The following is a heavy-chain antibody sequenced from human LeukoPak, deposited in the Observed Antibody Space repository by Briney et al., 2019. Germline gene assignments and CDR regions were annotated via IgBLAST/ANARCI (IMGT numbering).Heavy chain of an antibody. J-gene: IGHJ4*02. D-gene: IGHD6-13*01. CDR2: ISGSGGST. CDR3: AKDPRQQQLVPY. V-gene: IGHV3-23*01. CDR1: GFTFSSYG. Sequence: GGSLRLSCAASGFTFSSYGMSWVRQAPGKGLEWVSAISGSGGSTYYADSVKGRFTISRDNSKNTLYLQMNSLRAEDTAVYYCAKDPRQQQLVPYWGQGTLVTVSS.